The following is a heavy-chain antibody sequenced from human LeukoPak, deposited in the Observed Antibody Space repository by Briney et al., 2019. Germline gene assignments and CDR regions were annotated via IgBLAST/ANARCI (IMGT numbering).Heavy chain of an antibody. CDR3: ARGYFWSGYYSDAFDI. CDR1: GGSISSGSYY. D-gene: IGHD3-3*01. Sequence: SETLSLTCTVSGGSISSGSYYWSWIRQPAGKGLEWIGRIYTSGSTNYNPSLKSRVTISVDTSKNQFSLKLSSVTAADTAVYYCARGYFWSGYYSDAFDIWGQGTMVTVSS. V-gene: IGHV4-61*02. CDR2: IYTSGST. J-gene: IGHJ3*02.